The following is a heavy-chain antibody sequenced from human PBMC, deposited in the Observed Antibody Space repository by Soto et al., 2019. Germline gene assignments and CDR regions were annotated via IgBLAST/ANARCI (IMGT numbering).Heavy chain of an antibody. D-gene: IGHD3-22*01. J-gene: IGHJ3*02. CDR3: ARDSWITMNAFDI. Sequence: QVQLVQSGAEVKKTGASVKVSCKASGYTFTHNAMHWVRQAPGQRPEWVGWINVGIGETKYSQKLQGRVSITSDTSASTVYMELSSLRSEDTAVYYCARDSWITMNAFDIWGQRTLVTVSS. CDR2: INVGIGET. V-gene: IGHV1-3*01. CDR1: GYTFTHNA.